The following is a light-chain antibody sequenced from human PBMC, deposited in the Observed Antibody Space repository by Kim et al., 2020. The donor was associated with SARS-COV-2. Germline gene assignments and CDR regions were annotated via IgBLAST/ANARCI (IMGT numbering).Light chain of an antibody. CDR1: QSVSSSN. CDR2: GAS. J-gene: IGKJ2*01. V-gene: IGKV3-20*01. CDR3: QQYGSSPMYT. Sequence: EIVLTQSPGTLSLSPGERATHSCRASQSVSSSNLAWYQQKPGQAPSLLIYGASSRATGIPDRFSGSGSGTDFTLTISRLEPEDFAVYYCQQYGSSPMYTFGQGNKLEIK.